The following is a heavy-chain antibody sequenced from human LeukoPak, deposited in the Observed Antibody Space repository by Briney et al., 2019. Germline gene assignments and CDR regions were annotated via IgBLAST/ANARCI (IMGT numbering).Heavy chain of an antibody. CDR3: ARGRIVVGIAAAGIDY. J-gene: IGHJ4*02. D-gene: IGHD6-13*01. V-gene: IGHV4-34*01. Sequence: GSLRLSCVVSGFTFNRCWMNWVRQPPGKGLEWIGEINHSGSTNYNPSLKSRVTISVDTSKNQFSLKLSSVTAADTAVYYCARGRIVVGIAAAGIDYWGQGTLVTVSS. CDR1: GFTFNRCW. CDR2: INHSGST.